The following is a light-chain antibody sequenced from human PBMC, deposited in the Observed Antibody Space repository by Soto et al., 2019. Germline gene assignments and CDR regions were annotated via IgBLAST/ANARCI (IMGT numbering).Light chain of an antibody. V-gene: IGLV2-14*03. Sequence: QSVLTQPASVSGSPGQSIAISCTGASSDIGDYNYVSWYQQHPGKAPKLMIYDVGSRPSGVSDRFSGSKSGNTASLTISGLQAEDEADYYCSSYTSSNTIYVFGNGTKVTVL. CDR3: SSYTSSNTIYV. J-gene: IGLJ1*01. CDR2: DVG. CDR1: SSDIGDYNY.